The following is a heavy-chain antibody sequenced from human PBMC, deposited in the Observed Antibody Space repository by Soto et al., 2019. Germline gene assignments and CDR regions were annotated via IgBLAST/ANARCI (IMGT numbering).Heavy chain of an antibody. Sequence: GGSLRLSCAASGFIFSTYAMQWVRQAPGKGLEWVAVTSYDGSNDKYADSVKGRFTISRDNSKNTLYLQMNSLRAEDTAVYYCARDPIVVVPATRGPPYGMDVWGQGTTVTVSS. D-gene: IGHD2-2*01. CDR2: TSYDGSND. CDR3: ARDPIVVVPATRGPPYGMDV. V-gene: IGHV3-30-3*01. J-gene: IGHJ6*02. CDR1: GFIFSTYA.